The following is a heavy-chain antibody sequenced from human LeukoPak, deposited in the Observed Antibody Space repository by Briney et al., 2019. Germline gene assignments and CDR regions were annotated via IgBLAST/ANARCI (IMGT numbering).Heavy chain of an antibody. V-gene: IGHV3-23*01. CDR2: ISGSWGST. D-gene: IGHD6-13*01. J-gene: IGHJ6*04. CDR1: GFTFSSYA. CDR3: ANEDYSSSWYGSYYYGMDV. Sequence: GGSLRLSCAASGFTFSSYAMSWVRQAPGKGLESVSAISGSWGSTYYAASVKGRFTISRDNSKNTLYLQMNSLRAEDTAVYYCANEDYSSSWYGSYYYGMDVWGEGTTVTVSS.